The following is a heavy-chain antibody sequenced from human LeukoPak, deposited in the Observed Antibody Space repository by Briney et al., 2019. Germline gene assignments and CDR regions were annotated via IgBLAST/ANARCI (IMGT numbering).Heavy chain of an antibody. CDR3: ARASGYSSGWYVGDSDYFDY. D-gene: IGHD6-19*01. CDR2: IYNSGST. V-gene: IGHV4-59*01. J-gene: IGHJ4*02. Sequence: SETLCLTCTVSGGSISSYYWSWIRQPPGKGLEWIGYIYNSGSTNYNPSLKSRVTISVDTSKNQFSLKLSSVTAADTAVYYCARASGYSSGWYVGDSDYFDYWGQGTLVTVSS. CDR1: GGSISSYY.